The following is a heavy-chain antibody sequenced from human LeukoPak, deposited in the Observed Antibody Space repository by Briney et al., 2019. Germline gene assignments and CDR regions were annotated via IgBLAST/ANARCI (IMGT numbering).Heavy chain of an antibody. CDR1: GGSISSSSYY. CDR3: ASKGKKGLFHPHWYFDL. J-gene: IGHJ2*01. D-gene: IGHD3-22*01. V-gene: IGHV4-39*01. Sequence: SETLSLTCTVSGGSISSSSYYWGWIRQPPGKGLEWIGSIYYSGSTYYNPSLKSRVTISVDTSKNQFSLKLSSVTAADTAVYYCASKGKKGLFHPHWYFDLWGRGTLVTVSS. CDR2: IYYSGST.